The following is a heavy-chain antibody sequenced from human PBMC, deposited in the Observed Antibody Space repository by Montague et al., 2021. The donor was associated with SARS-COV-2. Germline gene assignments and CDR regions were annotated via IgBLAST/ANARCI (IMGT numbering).Heavy chain of an antibody. Sequence: SETLSLTCTVSGGSISTYYWSWIRQPPGKGLEWIGYTYYSGGTNYSPSXXSRVTISVDTSKNQFSLKLSSVTAADTAVYYCARDGYNAHQNYWYFDLWGRGTLVTVSS. CDR1: GGSISTYY. CDR2: TYYSGGT. D-gene: IGHD5-24*01. J-gene: IGHJ2*01. CDR3: ARDGYNAHQNYWYFDL. V-gene: IGHV4-59*12.